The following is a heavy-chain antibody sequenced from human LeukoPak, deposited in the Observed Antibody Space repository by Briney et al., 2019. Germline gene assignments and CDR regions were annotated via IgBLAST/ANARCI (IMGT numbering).Heavy chain of an antibody. V-gene: IGHV3-23*01. Sequence: GGSLRLSCAASEITVSSNHMNWVRQAPGKGLEWVSAISGSGGSTYYADSVKGRFTISRDNSKNTLYLQMNSLRAEDTAVYYCARLGNGSDAFDIWGQGTMVTVSS. CDR2: ISGSGGST. D-gene: IGHD6-19*01. CDR3: ARLGNGSDAFDI. J-gene: IGHJ3*02. CDR1: EITVSSNH.